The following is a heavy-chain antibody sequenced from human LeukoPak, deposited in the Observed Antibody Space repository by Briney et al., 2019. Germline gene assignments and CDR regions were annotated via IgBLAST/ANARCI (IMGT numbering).Heavy chain of an antibody. CDR3: ASDGAYAMAV. CDR1: GSAFSRSW. Sequence: PGGSLRLSCAASGSAFSRSWIHWVRQAPGKGLVWVSHINNDATRTTYADSVRGRFTISRDNAKSTVSLQMNSLRAEDTAVYYCASDGAYAMAVWGQGTTVTVSS. CDR2: INNDATRT. J-gene: IGHJ6*02. V-gene: IGHV3-74*01. D-gene: IGHD1-26*01.